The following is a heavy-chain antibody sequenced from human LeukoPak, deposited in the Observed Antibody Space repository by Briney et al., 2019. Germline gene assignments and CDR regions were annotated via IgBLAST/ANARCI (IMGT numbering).Heavy chain of an antibody. V-gene: IGHV3-15*07. CDR1: GFNVNDAW. D-gene: IGHD2-21*01. CDR2: IRSKIDGGAT. Sequence: GXSLRLSCAASGFNVNDAWMSWVRQAPGKGLEWVGRIRSKIDGGATDYAAPVKGRFTISRDDSKNTLYLQINSLKIEDTAMYYCYTSITDYWGQGTLVTVSS. J-gene: IGHJ4*02. CDR3: YTSITDY.